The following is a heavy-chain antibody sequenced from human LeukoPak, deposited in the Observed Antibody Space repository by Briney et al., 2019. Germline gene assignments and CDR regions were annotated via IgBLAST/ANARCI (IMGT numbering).Heavy chain of an antibody. J-gene: IGHJ4*02. CDR3: ARDVGGDPDY. Sequence: ASVKVSCKASGYTFTGYFMHWVRQAPGQGLEWMGWISAYNGNTNYAQKLQGRVTMTTDTSTSTAYMELGSLRSDDTAVYYCARDVGGDPDYWGQGTLVTVSS. CDR1: GYTFTGYF. D-gene: IGHD3-3*01. V-gene: IGHV1-18*04. CDR2: ISAYNGNT.